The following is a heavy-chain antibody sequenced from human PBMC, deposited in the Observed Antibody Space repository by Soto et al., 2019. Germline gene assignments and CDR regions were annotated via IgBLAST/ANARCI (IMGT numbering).Heavy chain of an antibody. J-gene: IGHJ3*01. Sequence: GGSLRLSCAVSGFTFSDHYMAWVRQAPGKGLECVGRSRNKANSYTTEYAASVKGRFTVSRDDSKTSLYLQMNSLNTEDTALYYCARVKINGYYDVFDVWGQGTVVTVSS. D-gene: IGHD2-8*01. CDR1: GFTFSDHY. CDR3: ARVKINGYYDVFDV. V-gene: IGHV3-72*01. CDR2: SRNKANSYTT.